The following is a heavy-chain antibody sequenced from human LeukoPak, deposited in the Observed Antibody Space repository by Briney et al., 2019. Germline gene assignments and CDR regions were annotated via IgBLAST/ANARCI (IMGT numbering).Heavy chain of an antibody. CDR2: IGGSGGST. D-gene: IGHD2-15*01. V-gene: IGHV3-23*01. Sequence: GGSLRLSCAASGFTFSNYAMSWVRRAPGKGLEWVSGIGGSGGSTYYADSVKGRFTISRDNSKNTLYLQMNSLRAEDTAVYYCAKGVGIYYYYGMDVWGQGTTVTVSS. J-gene: IGHJ6*02. CDR3: AKGVGIYYYYGMDV. CDR1: GFTFSNYA.